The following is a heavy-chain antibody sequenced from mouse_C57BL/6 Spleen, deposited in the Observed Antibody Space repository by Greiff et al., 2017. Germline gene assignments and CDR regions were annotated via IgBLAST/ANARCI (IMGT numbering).Heavy chain of an antibody. J-gene: IGHJ1*03. V-gene: IGHV5-17*01. CDR3: ARKETGDWYFDV. CDR2: ISSGSSTI. Sequence: EVQLVESGGGLVKPGGSLKLSCAASGFTFSDYGMHWVRQAPEKGLEWVAYISSGSSTIYYADTVKGRFTISRDNAKNTLFLQMTSLRSEDTAMYYCARKETGDWYFDVWGTGTTVTVSS. CDR1: GFTFSDYG.